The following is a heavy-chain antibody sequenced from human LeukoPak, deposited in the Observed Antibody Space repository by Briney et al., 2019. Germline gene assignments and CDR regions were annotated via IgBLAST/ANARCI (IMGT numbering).Heavy chain of an antibody. CDR3: AKDMLWFGESPRGGFDY. Sequence: GGSLRLSCAASGFTFDDYAMHWVRQAPGKGLEWVSLISGDGGSTYYADSVKGRFTISRDNSKNSLYLQMNSLRTEDTALYYCAKDMLWFGESPRGGFDYWGQGTLVTVSS. CDR1: GFTFDDYA. D-gene: IGHD3-10*01. CDR2: ISGDGGST. V-gene: IGHV3-43*02. J-gene: IGHJ4*02.